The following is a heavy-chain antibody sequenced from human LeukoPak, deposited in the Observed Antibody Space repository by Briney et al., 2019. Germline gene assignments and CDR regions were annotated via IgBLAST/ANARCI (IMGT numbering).Heavy chain of an antibody. V-gene: IGHV3-21*04. CDR2: ISSSSSYI. CDR1: GFTFSSYS. Sequence: GGSLRLSCAASGFTFSSYSMNWVRQAPGKGLEWVSSISSSSSYIYYADSVKGRFTISRDNSKNTLYLQMNSLRAEDTAVYYCAKVHLGGSGSYFPTYYYYYYMDVWGKGTTVTVSS. D-gene: IGHD3-10*01. CDR3: AKVHLGGSGSYFPTYYYYYYMDV. J-gene: IGHJ6*03.